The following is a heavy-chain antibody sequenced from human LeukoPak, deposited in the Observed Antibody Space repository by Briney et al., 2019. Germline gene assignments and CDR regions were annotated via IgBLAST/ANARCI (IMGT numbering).Heavy chain of an antibody. J-gene: IGHJ4*02. Sequence: GGSLRLSCAASGFTFSSYGMHWVRQAPGKGLEWVAFIRYDGSNKYYADSVKGRFTISRDNSKNTLYLQMNSLRAEDTAVYYCARISVAYSYDSSGYSPVYYFDYWGQGTLVTVSS. CDR1: GFTFSSYG. D-gene: IGHD3-22*01. CDR2: IRYDGSNK. CDR3: ARISVAYSYDSSGYSPVYYFDY. V-gene: IGHV3-30*02.